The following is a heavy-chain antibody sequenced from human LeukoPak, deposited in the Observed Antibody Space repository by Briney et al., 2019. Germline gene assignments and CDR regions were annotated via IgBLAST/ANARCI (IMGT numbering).Heavy chain of an antibody. V-gene: IGHV1-69*05. CDR3: ARARSNWVDYYYYMDV. J-gene: IGHJ6*03. CDR1: GGTFSSYA. Sequence: ASVKVSCKASGGTFSSYAISWVRQAPGQGLEWMGRIIPIFGTANYAQKFQGRVTITTDESTSTAYMGLRSLRSDDTAVYYCARARSNWVDYYYYMDVWGKGTTVTVSS. CDR2: IIPIFGTA. D-gene: IGHD7-27*01.